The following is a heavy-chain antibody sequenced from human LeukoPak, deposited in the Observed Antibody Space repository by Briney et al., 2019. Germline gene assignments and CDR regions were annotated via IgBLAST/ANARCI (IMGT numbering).Heavy chain of an antibody. CDR1: GFTFSSYA. CDR3: ARVDDLDAFDT. V-gene: IGHV3-30*04. J-gene: IGHJ3*02. Sequence: GGSLRLSCAASGFTFSSYAMHWVRQAPGKELKRVAVIADDGSNKYYADSVKGRFTISRDNSNNTLYLQMNSLRAEDTAVYYCARVDDLDAFDTWGQGTMVTVSS. D-gene: IGHD2-2*03. CDR2: IADDGSNK.